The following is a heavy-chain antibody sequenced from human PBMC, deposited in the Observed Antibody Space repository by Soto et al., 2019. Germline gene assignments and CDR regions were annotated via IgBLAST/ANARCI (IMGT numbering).Heavy chain of an antibody. CDR2: TSAYNGNT. D-gene: IGHD2-15*01. CDR1: GYAFTSYG. V-gene: IGHV1-18*01. CDR3: ASGCSGGSCYFAFDI. Sequence: VSVKVSCKASGYAFTSYGISWVRQAPGQGLEWMGWTSAYNGNTNYAQKLQGRVTMTTDTSTSTAYMELRSLRSDDTAVYYCASGCSGGSCYFAFDIWGQGTMVTVSS. J-gene: IGHJ3*02.